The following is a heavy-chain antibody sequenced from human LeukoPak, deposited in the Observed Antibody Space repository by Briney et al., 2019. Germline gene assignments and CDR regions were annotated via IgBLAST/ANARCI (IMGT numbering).Heavy chain of an antibody. J-gene: IGHJ4*02. Sequence: PGGSLRLSCAPSGFTFGNSGMHWVRQAPGKGLEWVAFIRNDGSIRYYADSIKGRFTISRDNSKNTLYLQMNSLRAEDTAVYYCAKDPYPYCSSTSCPPAYFDYWGQGTLVTVSS. CDR3: AKDPYPYCSSTSCPPAYFDY. D-gene: IGHD2-2*01. CDR1: GFTFGNSG. V-gene: IGHV3-30*02. CDR2: IRNDGSIR.